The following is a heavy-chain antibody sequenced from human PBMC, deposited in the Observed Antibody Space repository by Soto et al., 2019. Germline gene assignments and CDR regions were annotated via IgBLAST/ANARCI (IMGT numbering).Heavy chain of an antibody. J-gene: IGHJ4*02. Sequence: QMQLVQSGPEVKKPGTSVKVSCKASGFTFTSSAVQWVRQARGQRLEWIGWIVVGSGNTNYAQKFQERVTITRDMSTSTAYMELSSLRSEDTAVYYCAAVLYSSSPEIDYWGQGTLVTVSS. V-gene: IGHV1-58*01. CDR1: GFTFTSSA. CDR3: AAVLYSSSPEIDY. CDR2: IVVGSGNT. D-gene: IGHD6-6*01.